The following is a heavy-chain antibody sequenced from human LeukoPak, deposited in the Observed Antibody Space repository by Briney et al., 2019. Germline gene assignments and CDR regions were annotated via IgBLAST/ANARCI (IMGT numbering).Heavy chain of an antibody. V-gene: IGHV4-59*01. CDR2: IYYSGTT. CDR3: ARGVYIAAAQYGY. Sequence: SETLSLTCTVSGGSINSYYWSWIRQPPGKGLEWIGYIYYSGTTNYNPSLKSRVTISVDTSKNQFSLKLSSMTAADTAVYYCARGVYIAAAQYGYWGQGTLVTVSS. CDR1: GGSINSYY. D-gene: IGHD6-13*01. J-gene: IGHJ4*02.